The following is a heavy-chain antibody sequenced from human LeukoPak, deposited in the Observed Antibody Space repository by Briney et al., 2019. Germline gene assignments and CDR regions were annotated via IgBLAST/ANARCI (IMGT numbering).Heavy chain of an antibody. V-gene: IGHV4-39*01. CDR1: GGSISSSSYY. CDR3: ARYIVVVVAATLASWFDP. Sequence: SETLSLTCTVSGGSISSSSYYWGWIRQPPGTGREWIGSIYYSGSTYYNPSLNSRVTISVDTSKNQFSLKLSSVTAADTAVYYCARYIVVVVAATLASWFDPWGQGTLVTVSS. J-gene: IGHJ5*02. CDR2: IYYSGST. D-gene: IGHD2-15*01.